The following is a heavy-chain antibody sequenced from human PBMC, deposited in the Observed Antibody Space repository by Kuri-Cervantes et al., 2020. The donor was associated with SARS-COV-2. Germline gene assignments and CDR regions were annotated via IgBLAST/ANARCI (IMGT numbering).Heavy chain of an antibody. CDR2: INHSGST. V-gene: IGHV4-34*01. Sequence: SETLSPTCAVYGGSLSGYYWSWIRQPPGKGLEWIGEINHSGSTNYNPSLKSRVTISVDTSKNQFSLKLSSVTAADTAVYYCARVPSYCSSTSCYPLGAFDIWGQGTMVTVSS. CDR1: GGSLSGYY. J-gene: IGHJ3*02. CDR3: ARVPSYCSSTSCYPLGAFDI. D-gene: IGHD2-2*01.